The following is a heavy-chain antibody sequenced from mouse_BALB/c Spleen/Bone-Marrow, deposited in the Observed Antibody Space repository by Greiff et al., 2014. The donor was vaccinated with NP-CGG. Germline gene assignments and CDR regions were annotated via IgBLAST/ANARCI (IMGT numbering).Heavy chain of an antibody. J-gene: IGHJ4*01. CDR2: IYPGNVNT. CDR3: ARWGNYGDYAMDY. Sequence: QVQLQQSGPELVKPGASVRISCKASGYTFTSYYIHWVKQRPGQGLEWIGWIYPGNVNTKYNEKFKGKATLTADKSSSTAHMQLSSLTSEDSAAYFCARWGNYGDYAMDYWGQGTSVTVSS. D-gene: IGHD2-1*01. CDR1: GYTFTSYY. V-gene: IGHV1S56*01.